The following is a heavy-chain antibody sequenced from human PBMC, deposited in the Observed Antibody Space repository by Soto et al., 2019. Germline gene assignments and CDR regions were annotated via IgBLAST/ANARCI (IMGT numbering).Heavy chain of an antibody. D-gene: IGHD6-13*01. CDR2: IYSGGGN. CDR1: GGSISSFY. CDR3: ARGSSRWDY. Sequence: SETLSLTCTVSGGSISSFYWSWIRQPAGKGLEWIGRIYSGGGNNYNPSLKSRVTMSVDTSKNQFSLRLGSVTAADTAMYYCARGSSRWDYWGQGTLVTVSS. J-gene: IGHJ4*02. V-gene: IGHV4-4*07.